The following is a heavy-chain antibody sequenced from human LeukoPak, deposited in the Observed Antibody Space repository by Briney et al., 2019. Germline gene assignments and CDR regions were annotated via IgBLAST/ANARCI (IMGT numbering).Heavy chain of an antibody. J-gene: IGHJ4*02. D-gene: IGHD3-10*01. CDR3: ARAVAAARGVNYFDY. Sequence: GGSLRLSCAASGFTFSSYSMHWVRQLTGKYLEWVSAIGTTGDTYYPGSVTGRFTISRENAKNSLYLQINSLRAGDTAVYYCARAVAAARGVNYFDYWGQGTLVTVSP. V-gene: IGHV3-13*01. CDR1: GFTFSSYS. CDR2: IGTTGDT.